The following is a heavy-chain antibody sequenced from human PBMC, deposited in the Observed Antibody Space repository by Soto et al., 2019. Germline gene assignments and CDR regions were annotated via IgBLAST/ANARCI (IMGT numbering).Heavy chain of an antibody. CDR2: ISSYSSTK. Sequence: PGGSLRLSCAASGFTFSNYNMNWVRQAPGKGLEWLSYISSYSSTKYYADSVEGRFTISRDNAKNSLFLQMNSLRGEDTAVYYCARFPPSIVVVVGAADAFDIWGQGTVVTVSS. CDR1: GFTFSNYN. CDR3: ARFPPSIVVVVGAADAFDI. D-gene: IGHD2-15*01. J-gene: IGHJ3*02. V-gene: IGHV3-48*01.